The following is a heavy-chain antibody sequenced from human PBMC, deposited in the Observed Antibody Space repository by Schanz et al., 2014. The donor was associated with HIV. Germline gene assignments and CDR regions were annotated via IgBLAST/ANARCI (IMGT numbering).Heavy chain of an antibody. V-gene: IGHV3-9*01. Sequence: EVQLVESGGGLVQPGGSLRLSCAASGFTFDDYAMHWVRQVPGKGLEWVSGITWNRITIDYADSVKGRFTVSRDNSKNMLYLQMNSLRAEDTAIYYCARSPDWAGTDAFDIWGQGTMVTVSS. J-gene: IGHJ3*02. D-gene: IGHD6-19*01. CDR1: GFTFDDYA. CDR2: ITWNRITI. CDR3: ARSPDWAGTDAFDI.